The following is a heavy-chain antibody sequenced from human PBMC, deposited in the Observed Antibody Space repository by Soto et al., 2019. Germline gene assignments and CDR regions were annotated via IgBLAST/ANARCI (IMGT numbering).Heavy chain of an antibody. Sequence: GGSLRLSCAASGLTFSNYAMSWVRQAPGKGLEWVSAISGSGGSTYYADSVKGRFTISRDNSKNTLYLQMNSLRAEDTAIYYCATSQGYTYGYNWFDPWGQGTLVPVSS. V-gene: IGHV3-23*01. J-gene: IGHJ5*02. CDR1: GLTFSNYA. D-gene: IGHD5-18*01. CDR3: ATSQGYTYGYNWFDP. CDR2: ISGSGGST.